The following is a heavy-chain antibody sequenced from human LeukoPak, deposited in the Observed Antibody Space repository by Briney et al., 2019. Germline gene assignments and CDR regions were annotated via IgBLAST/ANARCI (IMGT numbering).Heavy chain of an antibody. D-gene: IGHD1-26*01. CDR1: AGSISSYY. Sequence: SETLSLTCTVAAGSISSYYWSWIRQPPGKGMEWIGAIYSSGSTNYNPSLKSRVTISVDTSKNQFSRRLSSVTAADTAVYYSARLASGSYGPLTPFDYWGQGTLVTVSS. CDR3: ARLASGSYGPLTPFDY. J-gene: IGHJ4*02. CDR2: IYSSGST. V-gene: IGHV4-59*08.